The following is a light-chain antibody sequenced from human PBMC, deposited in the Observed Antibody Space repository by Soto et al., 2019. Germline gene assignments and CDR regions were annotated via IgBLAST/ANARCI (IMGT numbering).Light chain of an antibody. CDR2: GAS. V-gene: IGKV3-11*01. J-gene: IGKJ4*01. CDR3: QHYCDTPLT. Sequence: DILMTQSPSTLSSSPGGRATISCRASQRVSRWLAWYQHKPGQSPKLLIYGASMRASGVPVRFSGSGSGTDFTLTISRLEDEDVAVYYCQHYCDTPLTFGLGTKLEVK. CDR1: QRVSRW.